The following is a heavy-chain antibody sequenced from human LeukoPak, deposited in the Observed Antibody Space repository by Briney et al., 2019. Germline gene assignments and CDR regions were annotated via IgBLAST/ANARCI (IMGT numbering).Heavy chain of an antibody. CDR2: ISSSSSTI. Sequence: GGSLRLSCAASGFTFSSYSMNWVRQAPGKGLEWVSYISSSSSTIYYADSVKGRFTISRDNAKSSLYLQMNSLRAEDTAVYYCARDPRRIVGATGSDYWGQGTLVTVSS. J-gene: IGHJ4*02. V-gene: IGHV3-48*04. CDR1: GFTFSSYS. D-gene: IGHD1-26*01. CDR3: ARDPRRIVGATGSDY.